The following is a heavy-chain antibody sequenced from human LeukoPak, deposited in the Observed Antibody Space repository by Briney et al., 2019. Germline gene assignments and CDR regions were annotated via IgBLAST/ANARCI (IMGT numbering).Heavy chain of an antibody. D-gene: IGHD5-18*01. Sequence: PSETQSLTCTVSGGSISSSSYYWGWIRQPPGKGLEWIGSIYYSGSTYYNPSLKSRVTISVDTSKNQFSLKLSSVTAADTAMYYCARHGHSYVLDHWGQGTLVTVSS. CDR1: GGSISSSSYY. J-gene: IGHJ4*02. V-gene: IGHV4-39*01. CDR3: ARHGHSYVLDH. CDR2: IYYSGST.